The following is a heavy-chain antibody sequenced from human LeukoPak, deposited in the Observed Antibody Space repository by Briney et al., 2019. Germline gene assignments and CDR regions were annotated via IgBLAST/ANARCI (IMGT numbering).Heavy chain of an antibody. CDR3: ARAIKAVAGTFHRDYYFDY. J-gene: IGHJ4*01. CDR2: ISYDGSNK. V-gene: IGHV3-30*04. D-gene: IGHD6-19*01. CDR1: GFTFSSYA. Sequence: GGSLRLSCAASGFTFSSYAMHWVRQAPGKGPEWVAVISYDGSNKYYADSVKGRFTISRDNSKNTLYLQMNSLRAEDTAVYYCARAIKAVAGTFHRDYYFDYWGQGTLVTVSS.